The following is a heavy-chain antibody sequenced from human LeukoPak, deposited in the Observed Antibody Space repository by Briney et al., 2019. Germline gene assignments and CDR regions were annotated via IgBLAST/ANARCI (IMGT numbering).Heavy chain of an antibody. Sequence: GGSLRLSCAASGFTFSNAWMSWVRQAPGKGLEWVGRIKSKTDGGTTDYAAPVKGRFTISRDDSKTTLYLQMNSLKTEDTAVYYCTVNRGYSYGLDYWGQGTLVTVSS. CDR2: IKSKTDGGTT. CDR1: GFTFSNAW. J-gene: IGHJ4*02. D-gene: IGHD5-18*01. CDR3: TVNRGYSYGLDY. V-gene: IGHV3-15*01.